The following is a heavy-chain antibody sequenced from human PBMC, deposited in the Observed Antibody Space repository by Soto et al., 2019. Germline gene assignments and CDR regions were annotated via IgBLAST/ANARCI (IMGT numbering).Heavy chain of an antibody. CDR2: ISYDGRNE. CDR3: AKALDVGVLYYVMHV. D-gene: IGHD2-21*01. J-gene: IGHJ6*02. CDR1: GFTFSSYG. V-gene: IGHV3-30*18. Sequence: QVQVVESGGGVVQPGRFLRLSCAASGFTFSSYGMHWARQAPGRGLEWVAVISYDGRNEYYADSVKGRFTISRDNSKNTVFLQMSSLRAEDTAVYHCAKALDVGVLYYVMHVWCLGTAVTVSS.